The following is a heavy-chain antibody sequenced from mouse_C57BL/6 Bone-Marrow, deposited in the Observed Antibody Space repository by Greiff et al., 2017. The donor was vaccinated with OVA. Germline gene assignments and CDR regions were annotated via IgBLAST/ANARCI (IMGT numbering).Heavy chain of an antibody. V-gene: IGHV1-64*01. CDR2: IHPNSGST. Sequence: QVQLQQPGAELVKPGASVKLSCKASGYTFTSYWMHWVKQSPGQGLEWIGMIHPNSGSTNYKEKFKSKATLTVDKSSSTAYMQLSSLTSEASAVYYCAKGWLLSLYYWGQGTTLTVSA. J-gene: IGHJ2*01. CDR1: GYTFTSYW. CDR3: AKGWLLSLYY. D-gene: IGHD2-3*01.